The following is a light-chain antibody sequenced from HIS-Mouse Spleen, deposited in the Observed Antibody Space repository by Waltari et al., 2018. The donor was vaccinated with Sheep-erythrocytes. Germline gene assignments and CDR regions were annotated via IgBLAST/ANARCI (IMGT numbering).Light chain of an antibody. CDR3: CSYAGSSTPWV. Sequence: QSALTQPASVSGSPGQSITISCTGTSSDVGSYNLVSWYQQHPGTAPKLMVYEGSKRPSGVSKRVSGSKSGNTASLTISGLQAEDEADYYCCSYAGSSTPWVFGGGTKLTVL. V-gene: IGLV2-23*01. J-gene: IGLJ3*02. CDR1: SSDVGSYNL. CDR2: EGS.